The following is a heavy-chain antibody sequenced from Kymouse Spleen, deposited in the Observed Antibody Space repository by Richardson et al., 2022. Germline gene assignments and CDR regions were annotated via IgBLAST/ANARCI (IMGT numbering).Heavy chain of an antibody. CDR1: GGSFSGYY. CDR2: INHSGST. Sequence: QVQLQQWGAGLLKPSETLSLTCAVYGGSFSGYYWSWIRQPPGKGLEWIGEINHSGSTNYNPSLKSRVTISVDTSKNQFSLKLSSVTAADTAVYYCARGQGTGTTGSGSYPYYYYGMDVWGQGTTVTVSS. J-gene: IGHJ6*02. D-gene: IGHD3-10*01. CDR3: ARGQGTGTTGSGSYPYYYYGMDV. V-gene: IGHV4-34*01.